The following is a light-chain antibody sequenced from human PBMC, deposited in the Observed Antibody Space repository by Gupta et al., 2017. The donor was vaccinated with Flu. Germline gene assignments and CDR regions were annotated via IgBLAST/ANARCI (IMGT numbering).Light chain of an antibody. CDR1: SLRNSY. J-gene: IGLJ2*01. V-gene: IGLV3-19*01. CDR3: YSRDSTDNHHAV. Sequence: QTFPITSQGDSLRNSYASSSQQQPGQAPVLLIYSKTIRPSGVPDRFSGSSSGNTASFTITGAQAEDEADYYCYSRDSTDNHHAVFGGGTKLTVL. CDR2: SKT.